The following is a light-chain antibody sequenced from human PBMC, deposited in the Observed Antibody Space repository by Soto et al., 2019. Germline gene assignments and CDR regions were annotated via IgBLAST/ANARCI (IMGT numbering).Light chain of an antibody. V-gene: IGKV1-5*03. CDR2: EAS. CDR3: QHHNSYSEA. J-gene: IGKJ1*01. Sequence: DIQMTQSPSTLSGSVGDRFTITCRASQTISSWLAWYQQKPGKAPKRLIYEASTLKSGVPSRFSGSGSGTEFTLTISSLQPDDFATYYCQHHNSYSEAFGQGTKVDIK. CDR1: QTISSW.